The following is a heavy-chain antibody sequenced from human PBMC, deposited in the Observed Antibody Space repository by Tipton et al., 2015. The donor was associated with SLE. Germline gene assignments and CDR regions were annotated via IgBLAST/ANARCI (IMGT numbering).Heavy chain of an antibody. Sequence: TLSLTCAVYGGSFSGFYWNWIRQPPGKGLEWVGEINHSGSTNYNPSLKSRVTISVDTSKNQFSLKLSSVTAADTAVYYCARRSPSDYYDSSGYSYFDYWGQGTLVTVSS. CDR1: GGSFSGFY. D-gene: IGHD3-22*01. CDR3: ARRSPSDYYDSSGYSYFDY. J-gene: IGHJ4*02. V-gene: IGHV4-34*01. CDR2: INHSGST.